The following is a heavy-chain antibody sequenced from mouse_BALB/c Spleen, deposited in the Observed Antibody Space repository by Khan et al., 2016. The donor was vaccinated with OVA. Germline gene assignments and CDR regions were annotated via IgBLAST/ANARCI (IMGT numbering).Heavy chain of an antibody. V-gene: IGHV2-3*01. J-gene: IGHJ4*01. CDR3: AKFTPDYYSMDD. Sequence: VELVESGPGLVAPSQSLSITCTVSGFSLNSYGVNWVRQPPGKGLEWLGVIWGDGSTNYHSALISRLIISKDNSKSQVFLKLNSLQTDDTATYYCAKFTPDYYSMDDWGEGTSVTVSS. CDR2: IWGDGST. CDR1: GFSLNSYG. D-gene: IGHD1-1*01.